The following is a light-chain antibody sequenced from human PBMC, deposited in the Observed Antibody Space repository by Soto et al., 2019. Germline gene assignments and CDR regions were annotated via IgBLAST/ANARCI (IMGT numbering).Light chain of an antibody. V-gene: IGKV3-20*01. Sequence: EIVLTQSPGTLSLSPGESATLSCRAGHSLSSTYLAWYQQKPGQAPRLLIYDTSSRATGIPDRFSGSGSGTDFTLTISRLEPEDFGVYYCQQYDASPYTFGQGTKLEIK. CDR2: DTS. J-gene: IGKJ2*01. CDR1: HSLSSTY. CDR3: QQYDASPYT.